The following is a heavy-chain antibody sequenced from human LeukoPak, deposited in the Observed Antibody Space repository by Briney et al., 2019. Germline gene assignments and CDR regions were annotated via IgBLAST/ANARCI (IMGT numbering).Heavy chain of an antibody. CDR2: ISSNGGST. J-gene: IGHJ4*02. CDR1: GFTFSSYA. CDR3: VKDLAYQHCSSTSCYEDSFDY. D-gene: IGHD2-2*01. V-gene: IGHV3-64D*06. Sequence: PGGSLRLSCSASGFTFSSYAMHWVRQAPGKGLEYVSAISSNGGSTYYADSVKGRFTISRDNSKNTLYLQMSSLRAEDTAVYYCVKDLAYQHCSSTSCYEDSFDYWGQGTLVTVSS.